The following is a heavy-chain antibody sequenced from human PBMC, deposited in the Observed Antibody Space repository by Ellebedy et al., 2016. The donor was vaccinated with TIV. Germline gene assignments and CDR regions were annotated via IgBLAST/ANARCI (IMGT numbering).Heavy chain of an antibody. CDR3: AREGYDFWSGRYFDL. J-gene: IGHJ2*01. V-gene: IGHV3-21*01. CDR1: GFTFSSYS. Sequence: GGSLRLSXAASGFTFSSYSMNWVRQAPGKGLEWVSSISSSSSYIYYADSVKGRFTISRENAKNSLYLQMNSLRAGDTAVYYCAREGYDFWSGRYFDLWGRGTLVTVSS. D-gene: IGHD3-3*01. CDR2: ISSSSSYI.